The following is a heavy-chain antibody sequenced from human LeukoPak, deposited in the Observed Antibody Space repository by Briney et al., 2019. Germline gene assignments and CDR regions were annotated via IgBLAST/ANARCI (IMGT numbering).Heavy chain of an antibody. V-gene: IGHV3-7*03. D-gene: IGHD3-10*01. J-gene: IGHJ4*02. Sequence: GGSLRLSCAASGFTFSSYWISWVRQAPGKGLEWVANIKQDGSEKYYVDSVKGRFTISRDNAKNSLYLQMNSLRVEDTAVYYCARDSSMLRGPLVIYYFDFWGQGSLVTVSS. CDR3: ARDSSMLRGPLVIYYFDF. CDR2: IKQDGSEK. CDR1: GFTFSSYW.